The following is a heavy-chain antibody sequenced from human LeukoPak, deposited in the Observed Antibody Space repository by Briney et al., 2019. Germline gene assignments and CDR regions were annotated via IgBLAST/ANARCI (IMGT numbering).Heavy chain of an antibody. D-gene: IGHD6-19*01. Sequence: SETLSLTCTVSGGSISSYSWSWMRQPAGKGLEWIGRIYPRESTNYNPSLKSRVTISVDTSKNQFSLKLSSVTAADTAVYYCARDAGYSSGLGYFDYWGQGTLVTVSS. J-gene: IGHJ4*02. CDR3: ARDAGYSSGLGYFDY. CDR2: IYPREST. V-gene: IGHV4-4*07. CDR1: GGSISSYS.